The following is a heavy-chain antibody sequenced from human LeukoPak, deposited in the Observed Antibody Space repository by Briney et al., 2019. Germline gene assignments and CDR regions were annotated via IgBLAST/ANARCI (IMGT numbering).Heavy chain of an antibody. J-gene: IGHJ4*02. D-gene: IGHD3-22*01. CDR3: ARDLYDHDSSGYYEF. CDR2: INHSGST. CDR1: GGSFSGYY. V-gene: IGHV4-34*01. Sequence: PSETLPLTCAVYGGSFSGYYWSWIRQPPGKGLEWIGEINHSGSTNYNPSLKSRVTISVDTSKNQFSLKLSSVTAADTAVYYCARDLYDHDSSGYYEFWGQGTLVTVSS.